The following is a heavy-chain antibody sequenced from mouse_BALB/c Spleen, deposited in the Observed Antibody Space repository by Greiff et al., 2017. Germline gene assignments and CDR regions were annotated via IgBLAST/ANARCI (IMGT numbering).Heavy chain of an antibody. CDR1: GFTFSSFG. V-gene: IGHV5-17*02. J-gene: IGHJ4*01. CDR3: ARDYHYAMDY. D-gene: IGHD2-4*01. CDR2: ISSGSSTI. Sequence: EVKLVESGGGLVQPGGSRKLSCAASGFTFSSFGMHWVRQAPEKGLEWVAYISSGSSTIYYADTVKGRFTISRDNPKNTLFLQMTSLRSEDTAMYYCARDYHYAMDYWGQVTSVTVSS.